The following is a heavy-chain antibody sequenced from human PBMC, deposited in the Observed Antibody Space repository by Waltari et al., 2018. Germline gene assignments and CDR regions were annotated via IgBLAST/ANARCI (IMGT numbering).Heavy chain of an antibody. Sequence: QVQLVQSGAEVKKPGASVKVSCKASGYTFTGYYMHWVRQARGQGLEWMGWINPNSGGTNYAQKFQGRVTMTRDTSISTAYMELSRLRSDDTAVYYCARDRFLEWLLYGDAFDIWGQGTMVTVSS. CDR2: INPNSGGT. J-gene: IGHJ3*02. CDR1: GYTFTGYY. D-gene: IGHD3-3*01. CDR3: ARDRFLEWLLYGDAFDI. V-gene: IGHV1-2*02.